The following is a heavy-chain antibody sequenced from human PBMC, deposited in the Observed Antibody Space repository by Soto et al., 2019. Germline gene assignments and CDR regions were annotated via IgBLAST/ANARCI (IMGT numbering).Heavy chain of an antibody. Sequence: QIQLVESGGGVVQPGRSLRLSCAASGFIFSAYAVHWVRQAPGKGLEWVAVISYDGAHTYYGDSVKGRFAISRDNSKNMMYLEMNSLTPEDTAIFFCARDWAEVGPATVGDAFDIWGQGTTVTVSS. CDR2: ISYDGAHT. D-gene: IGHD1-26*01. CDR1: GFIFSAYA. J-gene: IGHJ3*02. V-gene: IGHV3-30*09. CDR3: ARDWAEVGPATVGDAFDI.